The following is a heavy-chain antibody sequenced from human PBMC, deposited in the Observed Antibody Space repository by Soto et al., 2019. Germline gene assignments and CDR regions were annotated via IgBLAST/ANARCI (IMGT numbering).Heavy chain of an antibody. CDR3: ASVETQRYYYGMDV. V-gene: IGHV1-69*12. CDR1: GGTFSSYA. Sequence: QVQLVQSGAEVKKPGSSVKVSCKASGGTFSSYAISWVRQAPGQGLEWMGGIIPIFGTADYAQKFQGRLTITADEATSTAFMELSSLRSEDTAVYYCASVETQRYYYGMDVWGQGTTVTVSS. D-gene: IGHD2-15*01. J-gene: IGHJ6*02. CDR2: IIPIFGTA.